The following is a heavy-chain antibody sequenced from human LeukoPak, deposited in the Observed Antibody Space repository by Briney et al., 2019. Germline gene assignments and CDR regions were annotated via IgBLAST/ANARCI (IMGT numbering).Heavy chain of an antibody. Sequence: PGGSLRLSCAASGFAFKHYAMTWVRQAPGKGLEWVSNINDNGSQRHYADSVKGRFTISRDNSKNTVFLQMDSLRAEDTAVYYCAKTQWKVGATDYFDYWGQGILVTVSS. V-gene: IGHV3-23*01. CDR1: GFAFKHYA. J-gene: IGHJ4*02. CDR2: INDNGSQR. D-gene: IGHD1-26*01. CDR3: AKTQWKVGATDYFDY.